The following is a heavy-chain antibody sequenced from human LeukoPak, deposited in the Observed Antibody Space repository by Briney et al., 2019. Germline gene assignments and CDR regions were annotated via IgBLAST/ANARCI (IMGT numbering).Heavy chain of an antibody. CDR1: GFTFSSYA. Sequence: GGSLRLSCAASGFTFSSYAMSWVRQAPGKGLEWVSAISGSGGSTYYADSVKGRFTISRDNSKNTLYLQMNSLRAEDTAVYYFAKDRQWLVRYYFDYWGQGTLVSVSS. V-gene: IGHV3-23*01. J-gene: IGHJ4*02. CDR2: ISGSGGST. D-gene: IGHD6-19*01. CDR3: AKDRQWLVRYYFDY.